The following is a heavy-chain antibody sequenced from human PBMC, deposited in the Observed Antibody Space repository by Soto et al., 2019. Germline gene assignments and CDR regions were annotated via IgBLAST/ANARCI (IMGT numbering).Heavy chain of an antibody. V-gene: IGHV1-46*03. J-gene: IGHJ4*02. D-gene: IGHD2-2*01. CDR3: ARDGFQSGYYRSSTSCYPDY. CDR1: GYTFTSYY. CDR2: INPSGGST. Sequence: ASVKVSCKASGYTFTSYYMHWVRQAPGQGLEWMGIINPSGGSTSYAQKFQGRVTMTRDTSTSTVYTELSSLRSEDTAVYYCARDGFQSGYYRSSTSCYPDYWGQGTLVTVSS.